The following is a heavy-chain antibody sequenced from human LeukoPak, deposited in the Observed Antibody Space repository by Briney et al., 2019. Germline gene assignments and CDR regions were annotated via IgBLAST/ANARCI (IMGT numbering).Heavy chain of an antibody. D-gene: IGHD3-3*01. CDR2: INHSGST. Sequence: SETLSLTCAVYGGSFSGYYWSWIRQPPGKGLEWIGEINHSGSTNYNPSLKSRVTISVDTSKNQFSLKLSSVTAADTAVYHCARGGDYDFLIVYLYYFDYWGQGTLVTVSS. CDR1: GGSFSGYY. V-gene: IGHV4-34*01. CDR3: ARGGDYDFLIVYLYYFDY. J-gene: IGHJ4*02.